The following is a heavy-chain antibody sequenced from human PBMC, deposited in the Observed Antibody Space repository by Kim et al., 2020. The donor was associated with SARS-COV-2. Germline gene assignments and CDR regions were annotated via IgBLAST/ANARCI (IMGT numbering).Heavy chain of an antibody. V-gene: IGHV3-7*03. D-gene: IGHD4-4*01. J-gene: IGHJ6*02. Sequence: GGSLRLSCAASGFTFSSYGLSWVRQAPGKGLELVANRKQDGSGKYYVDSVKGRFTIARDNAKNSLYLQMNSLRAEDTAVYYCASYSSPYYYKYYGMDVWGQGTTVTVSS. CDR1: GFTFSSYG. CDR2: RKQDGSGK. CDR3: ASYSSPYYYKYYGMDV.